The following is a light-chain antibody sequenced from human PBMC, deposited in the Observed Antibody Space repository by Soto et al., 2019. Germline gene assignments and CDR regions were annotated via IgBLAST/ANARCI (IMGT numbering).Light chain of an antibody. CDR1: QSISSW. Sequence: DIQMTQSPSTLSASVGDRVTITCRASQSISSWVAWYQQKPGKAPKLLIYKASSLESGVPSRFSGSGSGTEFTLTISSLQTDDFETYYWQQYNSYWTFGQGTKVEIK. CDR3: QQYNSYWT. CDR2: KAS. V-gene: IGKV1-5*03. J-gene: IGKJ1*01.